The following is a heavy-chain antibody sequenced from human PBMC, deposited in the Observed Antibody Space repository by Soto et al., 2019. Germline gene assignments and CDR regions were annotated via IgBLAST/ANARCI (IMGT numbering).Heavy chain of an antibody. Sequence: GALVKVSCKASGYTFTIHAIHWVRQAPGQRPEWMGWINVGDGDTKYSQKFQGRVTITRDTSATTAYLELSSLRSEDTAVYYCARDDSSTWYGSINYWGQGTTVTVSS. J-gene: IGHJ6*02. CDR2: INVGDGDT. CDR1: GYTFTIHA. D-gene: IGHD6-13*01. CDR3: ARDDSSTWYGSINY. V-gene: IGHV1-3*01.